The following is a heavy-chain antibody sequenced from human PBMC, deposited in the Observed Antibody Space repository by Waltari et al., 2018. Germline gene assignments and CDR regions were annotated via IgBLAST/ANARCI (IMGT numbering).Heavy chain of an antibody. CDR1: GGSISSYY. D-gene: IGHD6-19*01. Sequence: QVQLQESGPGLVKPSETLSLTCTVSGGSISSYYWRWTRQPPGKGLEWIGYIYYRGSTNYNPSLKSRVTISVDTSKNQFSLKLSSVTAADTAVYYCARARAVAGPPGYWGQGTLVTVSS. J-gene: IGHJ4*02. V-gene: IGHV4-59*01. CDR3: ARARAVAGPPGY. CDR2: IYYRGST.